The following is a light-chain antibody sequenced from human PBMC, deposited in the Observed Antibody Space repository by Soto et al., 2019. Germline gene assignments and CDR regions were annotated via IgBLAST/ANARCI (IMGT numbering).Light chain of an antibody. J-gene: IGKJ4*01. CDR3: QQYDNWPLT. Sequence: EVVMTQSPATLSVSPGERATLSCRASESVSRNLAWYQQKPGQAPRLLIYDAPTRATGIPDRFSGGGSGTEFTLTISSLQSEDFVVYYCQQYDNWPLTFGGGTKVDIK. V-gene: IGKV3-15*01. CDR1: ESVSRN. CDR2: DAP.